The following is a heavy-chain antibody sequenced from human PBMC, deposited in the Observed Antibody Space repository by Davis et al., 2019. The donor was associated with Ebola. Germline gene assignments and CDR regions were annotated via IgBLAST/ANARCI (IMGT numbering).Heavy chain of an antibody. CDR1: GFTFSSYG. J-gene: IGHJ4*02. CDR3: ARADYRDYYPDY. Sequence: GESLKISCAASGFTFSSYGMHWVRQAPGKGLEWVAVVWDDGSNKYYPDSVKGRFTISRDNSKNTLYLQMNSLRAEDTAVYYCARADYRDYYPDYWGQGTLVTVSS. D-gene: IGHD4-17*01. CDR2: VWDDGSNK. V-gene: IGHV3-33*01.